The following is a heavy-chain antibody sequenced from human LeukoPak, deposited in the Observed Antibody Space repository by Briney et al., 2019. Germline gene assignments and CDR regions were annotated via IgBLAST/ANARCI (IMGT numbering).Heavy chain of an antibody. Sequence: GASVKVSCKVSGYTLSEVSMHWVRQAPGKGLEWMGGADPEDGETVYAQKFQGRVTLSEDTSVDTPYMEVSSLRAEDTAVYYCTTEYTSMAVDYFDHWVQGTVATVSS. CDR1: GYTLSEVS. D-gene: IGHD5-24*01. CDR2: ADPEDGET. CDR3: TTEYTSMAVDYFDH. J-gene: IGHJ4*02. V-gene: IGHV1-24*01.